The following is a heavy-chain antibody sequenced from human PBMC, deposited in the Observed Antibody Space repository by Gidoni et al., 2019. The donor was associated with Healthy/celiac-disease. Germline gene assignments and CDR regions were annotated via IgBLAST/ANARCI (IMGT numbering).Heavy chain of an antibody. CDR2: INSDGSST. CDR3: ARGYSTYVVSCSVGMDV. Sequence: EVQLVESGGGLVQPGRSLRLSFAASGFPFGSYWMHWVRQAPVKGLVWVSRINSDGSSTSHADSVKGRFTISRDNAKNTPYLQMNSLRAEDTAVYYCARGYSTYVVSCSVGMDVWGQGTTVTVSS. D-gene: IGHD4-4*01. V-gene: IGHV3-74*01. CDR1: GFPFGSYW. J-gene: IGHJ6*02.